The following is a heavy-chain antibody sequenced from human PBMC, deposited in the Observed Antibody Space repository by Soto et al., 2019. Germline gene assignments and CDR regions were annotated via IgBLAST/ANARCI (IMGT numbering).Heavy chain of an antibody. CDR2: IYYSGST. D-gene: IGHD2-15*01. CDR1: GGSISSGGYY. J-gene: IGHJ6*02. Sequence: SETLSLTCTVSGGSISSGGYYWSWIRQHPGKGLEWIGYIYYSGSTYYNPSLKSRVTISVDTSKNQFSLKLSSVTAADTAVYYCARDSHPEDIVSYGMDVWGQGTTVTVS. V-gene: IGHV4-31*03. CDR3: ARDSHPEDIVSYGMDV.